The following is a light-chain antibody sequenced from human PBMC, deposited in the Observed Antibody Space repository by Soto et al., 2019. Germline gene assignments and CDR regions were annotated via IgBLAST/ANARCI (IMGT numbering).Light chain of an antibody. Sequence: DIQMTQSPSSVSASVGDRVTITCRASQDILSWLAWYQQKPGEAPRLLIYASSNLQSRVPSRFSGSGSGTDFTLTISSLQPEDFPTYYCQQANSFPITFGPGTRLDIK. CDR2: ASS. CDR1: QDILSW. CDR3: QQANSFPIT. V-gene: IGKV1-12*01. J-gene: IGKJ3*01.